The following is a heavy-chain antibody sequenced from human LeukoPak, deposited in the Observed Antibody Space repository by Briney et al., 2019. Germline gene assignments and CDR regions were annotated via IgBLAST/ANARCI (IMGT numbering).Heavy chain of an antibody. J-gene: IGHJ5*02. CDR2: IYYSGST. CDR3: ARQGGDYVWGSYRGGWFDP. D-gene: IGHD3-16*02. V-gene: IGHV4-59*08. CDR1: GDSISSYY. Sequence: SETLSLTCSVSGDSISSYYWSWIRQPPGKGLEWIGYIYYSGSTNYNPSLKSRVTISVDTSKNQFSLKLSSVTAADTAVYYCARQGGDYVWGSYRGGWFDPWGQGTLVTVSS.